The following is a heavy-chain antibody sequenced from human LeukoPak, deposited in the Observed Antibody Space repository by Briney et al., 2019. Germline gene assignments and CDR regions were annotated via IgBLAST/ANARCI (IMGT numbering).Heavy chain of an antibody. Sequence: SETLSLTCAVSGGSISSGGYSWSWIRQPPGKGLEWIGYIYHSGSTYYNPSLKSRVTISVDRSKNQFSLKLSSVTAADTAVYYCAGRYNDSSGYYRPWGQGTLVTVSS. CDR1: GGSISSGGYS. J-gene: IGHJ4*02. CDR2: IYHSGST. D-gene: IGHD3-22*01. CDR3: AGRYNDSSGYYRP. V-gene: IGHV4-30-2*01.